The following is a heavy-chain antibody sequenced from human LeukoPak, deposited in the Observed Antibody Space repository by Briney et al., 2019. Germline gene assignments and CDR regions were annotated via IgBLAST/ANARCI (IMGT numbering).Heavy chain of an antibody. Sequence: GGSLRLSCAASGFTFSSYSMNWVRQAPGKGLEWVSSISSSSSYIYYADSVKGRFTISRDNAKNSLYLQMNSLRAEDTAVYYCAVVSGWKSYYYFDYWGQGNLVTVSS. CDR2: ISSSSSYI. J-gene: IGHJ4*02. CDR3: AVVSGWKSYYYFDY. D-gene: IGHD6-19*01. V-gene: IGHV3-21*01. CDR1: GFTFSSYS.